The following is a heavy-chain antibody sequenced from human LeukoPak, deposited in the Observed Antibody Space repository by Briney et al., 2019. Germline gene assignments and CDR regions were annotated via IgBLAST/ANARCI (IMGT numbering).Heavy chain of an antibody. V-gene: IGHV3-21*01. CDR2: ISSSSSYI. Sequence: PGGSLRLSCAASGFTFSSYSMNWVRQAPGKGLEWVSSISSSSSYIYYADSVKGRFTISRDNAKNSLHLQMNSLRAEDTAVYYCARDPRDGYDFDYWGQGTLVTVSS. D-gene: IGHD5-24*01. J-gene: IGHJ4*02. CDR3: ARDPRDGYDFDY. CDR1: GFTFSSYS.